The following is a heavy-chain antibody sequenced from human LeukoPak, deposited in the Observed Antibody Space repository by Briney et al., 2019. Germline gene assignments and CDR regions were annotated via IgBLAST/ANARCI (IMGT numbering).Heavy chain of an antibody. J-gene: IGHJ4*02. V-gene: IGHV4-59*01. CDR1: GVSISNYY. CDR2: IYYSGST. CDR3: ARGGGRDDYVWGTNTPDY. Sequence: SSETLSLTCTVSGVSISNYYWSWIRQPPGKGLEWIGYIYYSGSTNYNPSLKSRVTISVDRTKNHFSLKLSSVTAADTAVYYCARGGGRDDYVWGTNTPDYWGQGTLVTVSS. D-gene: IGHD3-16*01.